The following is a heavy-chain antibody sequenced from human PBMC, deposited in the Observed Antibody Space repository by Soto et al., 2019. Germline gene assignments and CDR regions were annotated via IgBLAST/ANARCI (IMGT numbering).Heavy chain of an antibody. D-gene: IGHD3-10*01. CDR2: ISSSGTYI. J-gene: IGHJ6*02. Sequence: GGSLRFSCEASGFTFNDYSMDWVRQAPEKGLEWVSSISSSGTYIYYADSGKGRFAISRDNANNVMYLQMDTLRAEDTAVYYCVRAGHVFDVHYYGMDLWGQGTTVTVSS. V-gene: IGHV3-21*01. CDR1: GFTFNDYS. CDR3: VRAGHVFDVHYYGMDL.